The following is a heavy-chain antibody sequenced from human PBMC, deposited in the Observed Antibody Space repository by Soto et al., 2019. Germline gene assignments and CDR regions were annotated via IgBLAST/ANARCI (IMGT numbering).Heavy chain of an antibody. V-gene: IGHV3-11*05. CDR2: ISSGTSYT. CDR1: GFTFSDNY. CDR3: ARDGSGSYYYGMDV. D-gene: IGHD3-10*01. J-gene: IGHJ6*01. Sequence: QVQLVESGGGLVKPGGSLRLSCAASGFTFSDNYMSWIRQALGKGLEWISYISSGTSYTNYADSVKGRFTISRDDAKKSLDLQMNRLTVEDTAVYYCARDGSGSYYYGMDVW.